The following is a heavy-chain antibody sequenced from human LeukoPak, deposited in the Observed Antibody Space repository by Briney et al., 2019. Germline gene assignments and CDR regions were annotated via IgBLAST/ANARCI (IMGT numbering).Heavy chain of an antibody. CDR3: AKAIWFGELLYPPDAFDI. CDR2: ISGSGGST. J-gene: IGHJ3*02. D-gene: IGHD3-10*01. V-gene: IGHV3-23*01. Sequence: GSLRLSCAASGFTFSSYAMSWVRQAPGKGLEWVSAISGSGGSTYYADSVKGRFTISRDNAKNSLYLQMNSLRAEDTALYYCAKAIWFGELLYPPDAFDIWGQGTMVTVSS. CDR1: GFTFSSYA.